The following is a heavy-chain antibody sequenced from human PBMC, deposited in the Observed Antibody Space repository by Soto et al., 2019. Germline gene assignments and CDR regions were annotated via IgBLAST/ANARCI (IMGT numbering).Heavy chain of an antibody. Sequence: QVQLQESGPGLVKPSGTLSLTCAVSSGSISSSNWWSWVRQPPGKGLEWIGEIYHSGSTNYNPSLKSRVTISVDKSKNQFSLKLSSVTAADTAVYYCAREKQRTIFGVVIKDNWFDPWGQGTLVTVSS. D-gene: IGHD3-3*01. J-gene: IGHJ5*02. CDR3: AREKQRTIFGVVIKDNWFDP. CDR1: SGSISSSNW. CDR2: IYHSGST. V-gene: IGHV4-4*02.